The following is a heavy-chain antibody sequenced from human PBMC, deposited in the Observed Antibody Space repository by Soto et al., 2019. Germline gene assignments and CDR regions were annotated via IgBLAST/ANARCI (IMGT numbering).Heavy chain of an antibody. CDR1: GFTFSSYG. D-gene: IGHD2-21*01. J-gene: IGHJ6*02. CDR2: IWYDGSNK. Sequence: QVQLVESGGGVVQPGRSLRLSCAASGFTFSSYGMHWVRQAPGKGLEWVAVIWYDGSNKYYADSVKGRFTISRDNSKNTLYLQMNSLRAEDTAVYYCARVGDCGGDCYIMDVWGQGTTVTVSS. V-gene: IGHV3-33*01. CDR3: ARVGDCGGDCYIMDV.